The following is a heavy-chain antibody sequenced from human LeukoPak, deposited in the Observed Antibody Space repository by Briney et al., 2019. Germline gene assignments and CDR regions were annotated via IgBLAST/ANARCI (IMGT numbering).Heavy chain of an antibody. V-gene: IGHV3-43D*03. CDR2: ISWDGGST. CDR3: ARGGAYCSGASCYTLDS. J-gene: IGHJ4*02. D-gene: IGHD2-2*02. Sequence: GGSLRLSCAASGFTFDDYAMHWVRQAPGKGLEWVALISWDGGSTYYADSVKGRFTISRDNSKDSLFLQMNCLRAEDTALYYCARGGAYCSGASCYTLDSWGQGTLVTVSS. CDR1: GFTFDDYA.